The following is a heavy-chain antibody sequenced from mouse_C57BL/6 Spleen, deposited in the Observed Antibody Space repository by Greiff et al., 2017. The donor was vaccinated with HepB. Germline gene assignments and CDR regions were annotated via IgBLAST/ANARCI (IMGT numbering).Heavy chain of an antibody. Sequence: QVQLQQSGAELVRPGASVTLSCKASGYTFTDYEMHWVKQTPVHGLEWIGAIDPETGGTAYNQKFKGKAILTADKSSSTAYMELRSLTSEDSAVYYYTRRGEPDVFGALDYWGQGTSVTVSS. V-gene: IGHV1-15*01. J-gene: IGHJ4*01. CDR2: IDPETGGT. CDR1: GYTFTDYE. CDR3: TRRGEPDVFGALDY.